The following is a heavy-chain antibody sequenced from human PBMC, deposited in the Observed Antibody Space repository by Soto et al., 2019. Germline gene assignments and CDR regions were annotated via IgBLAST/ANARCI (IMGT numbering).Heavy chain of an antibody. V-gene: IGHV1-18*04. Sequence: ASVKVSCKASGYTFFSYGIAWVRQAPGQGLEWMGWVSAYNGNTNYAQKLQGRVTMTTDTSTSTAYMELRSLRSDDTAVYYCATRGAMSGSYLGRFDYYYGMDVWGQGTTVTVSS. CDR1: GYTFFSYG. CDR3: ATRGAMSGSYLGRFDYYYGMDV. CDR2: VSAYNGNT. J-gene: IGHJ6*02. D-gene: IGHD1-26*01.